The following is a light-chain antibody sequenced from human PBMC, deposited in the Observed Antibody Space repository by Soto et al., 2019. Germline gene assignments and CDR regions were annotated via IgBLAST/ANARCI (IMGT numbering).Light chain of an antibody. J-gene: IGLJ1*01. CDR2: DVS. Sequence: QSVLTQPASVSGSPGQSIAISCTGTSSDVDAYNFVSWYQHHPGKAPKLMIFDVSNRPSGVSNRFSGSKSGNTASLTISRLQAEDEADYYCTSYTTSSTYVFGTGTKLTVL. V-gene: IGLV2-14*03. CDR1: SSDVDAYNF. CDR3: TSYTTSSTYV.